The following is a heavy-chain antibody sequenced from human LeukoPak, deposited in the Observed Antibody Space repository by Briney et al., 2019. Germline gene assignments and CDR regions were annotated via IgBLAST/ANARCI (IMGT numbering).Heavy chain of an antibody. D-gene: IGHD3-10*01. Sequence: GGSLRLSCAASGFTFSSYWMHWVRQAPGKGLVWVSRINTDGSSTSYADSVKGRFTISRDNAKNSSYLQMNSLRVEDTAVYYCARGYPSVVRGVIEYWGQGTLVTVFS. CDR2: INTDGSST. CDR1: GFTFSSYW. CDR3: ARGYPSVVRGVIEY. V-gene: IGHV3-74*01. J-gene: IGHJ4*02.